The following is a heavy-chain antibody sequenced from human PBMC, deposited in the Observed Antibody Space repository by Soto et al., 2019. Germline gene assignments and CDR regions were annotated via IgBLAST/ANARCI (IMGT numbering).Heavy chain of an antibody. CDR2: ISSSSSTI. CDR3: ARDKPCGGDCYPFDY. V-gene: IGHV3-48*02. CDR1: GFTFSSYS. Sequence: EVQLVESGGGLVQPGGSLRLSCAASGFTFSSYSMNWVRQAPGKGLEWVSYISSSSSTIYYADSVKGRFTISRDNAKNSLYLQMNSLRDEDTAVYCCARDKPCGGDCYPFDYWGQGTLVTVSS. D-gene: IGHD2-21*02. J-gene: IGHJ4*02.